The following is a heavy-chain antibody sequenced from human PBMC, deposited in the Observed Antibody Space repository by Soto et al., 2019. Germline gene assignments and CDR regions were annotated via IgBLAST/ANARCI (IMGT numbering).Heavy chain of an antibody. Sequence: GGSLRLSCAASGFTFSSYWMHWVRQAPGKGLVWVSRINSDGNITSYADSVKGRFTISRDNAKNTQYLQMNGHRAEDTAVSYCVRDNHGLRYLGGVSPYYYGMDVWGQGTTVTVSS. CDR2: INSDGNIT. V-gene: IGHV3-74*01. CDR1: GFTFSSYW. CDR3: VRDNHGLRYLGGVSPYYYGMDV. J-gene: IGHJ6*02. D-gene: IGHD3-3*01.